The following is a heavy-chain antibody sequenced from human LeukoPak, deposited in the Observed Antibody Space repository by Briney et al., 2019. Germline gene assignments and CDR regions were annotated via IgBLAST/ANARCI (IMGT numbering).Heavy chain of an antibody. Sequence: GESLKISCEGSGYTFTSYWIGWVRQMPGKGLEWMGSIYPADSDTRYSPSFQGQVTISADKSISTAYLQWSSLKASDTAMYLCARVYGRYIQHWGQGTLVIVSS. CDR2: IYPADSDT. D-gene: IGHD4-17*01. CDR3: ARVYGRYIQH. V-gene: IGHV5-51*01. CDR1: GYTFTSYW. J-gene: IGHJ1*01.